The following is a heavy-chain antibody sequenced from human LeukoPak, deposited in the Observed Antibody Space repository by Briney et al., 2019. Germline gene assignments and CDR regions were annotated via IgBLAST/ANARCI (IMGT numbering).Heavy chain of an antibody. CDR2: IGGGGSPI. J-gene: IGHJ4*02. CDR1: GFTFSDHY. CDR3: ARDRRPSVYGGLDN. Sequence: GGSLTLSCAASGFTFSDHYMSWIRQAPGKGLEWISCIGGGGSPIYYADSVRGRFSISRDNAKNSLFLQMDSLRAEDTAVYYCARDRRPSVYGGLDNWGQGTLVTVSS. D-gene: IGHD4/OR15-4a*01. V-gene: IGHV3-11*04.